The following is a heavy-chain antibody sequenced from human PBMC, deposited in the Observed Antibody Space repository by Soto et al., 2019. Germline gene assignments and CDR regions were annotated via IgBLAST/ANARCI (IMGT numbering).Heavy chain of an antibody. CDR1: GFTFYNYA. CDR3: ARPIFDFWSGYYYYGMDV. V-gene: IGHV3-30*04. J-gene: IGHJ6*02. D-gene: IGHD3-3*01. CDR2: ISYDGIKK. Sequence: QVQLVESGGGVVQPGRSLRLSCEASGFTFYNYAVHWVRQAPGRGLEWLAVISYDGIKKYYADSVKGRFTISRDNSRNTLSPQMNSLTVEDTAVYYCARPIFDFWSGYYYYGMDVWGQGTTVTVSS.